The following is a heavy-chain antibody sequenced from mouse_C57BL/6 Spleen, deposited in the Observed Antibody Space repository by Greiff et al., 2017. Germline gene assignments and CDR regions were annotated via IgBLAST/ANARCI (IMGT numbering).Heavy chain of an antibody. Sequence: QVQLQQSGAELVKPGASVKISCKASGYAFSSYWMNWVKQRPGKGLEWIGQIYPGDGDTNYNGKFKGKATLTADKSSSTAYMPLSSLTSEDSAVYFCARWGAAQVYYFDYWGQGTTLTVSS. D-gene: IGHD3-2*02. CDR2: IYPGDGDT. CDR1: GYAFSSYW. V-gene: IGHV1-80*01. CDR3: ARWGAAQVYYFDY. J-gene: IGHJ2*01.